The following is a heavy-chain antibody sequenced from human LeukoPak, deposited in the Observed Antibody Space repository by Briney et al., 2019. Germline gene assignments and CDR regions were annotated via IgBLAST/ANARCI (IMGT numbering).Heavy chain of an antibody. CDR1: GHTLTELS. CDR3: AGGGYYDILRY. J-gene: IGHJ4*02. D-gene: IGHD3-9*01. Sequence: ASVKVSCKVSGHTLTELSLHWVRQAPGKGLEWMGGFDPGDAETIYAQKFQGRVTLTEDTSTDTAYMELSSLRSEDTAVYYCAGGGYYDILRYWGQGTLVTVSS. V-gene: IGHV1-24*01. CDR2: FDPGDAET.